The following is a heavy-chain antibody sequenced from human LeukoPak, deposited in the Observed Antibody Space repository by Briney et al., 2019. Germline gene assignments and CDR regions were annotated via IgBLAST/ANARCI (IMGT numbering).Heavy chain of an antibody. V-gene: IGHV3-30-3*01. J-gene: IGHJ4*02. CDR3: ARQRETAVAGTGFDY. CDR1: GFTLSSYA. CDR2: ISYDGSNK. Sequence: PGRSLRLSCAASGFTLSSYAMHWVRQAPGKGLEGVAVISYDGSNKYYADSVKGRFTISRDNSKNTLYLQMNSLRAEDTAVYYCARQRETAVAGTGFDYWGQGTLVTVSS. D-gene: IGHD6-19*01.